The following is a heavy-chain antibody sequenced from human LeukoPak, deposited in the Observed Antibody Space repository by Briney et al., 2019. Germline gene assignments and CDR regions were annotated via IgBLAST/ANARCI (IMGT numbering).Heavy chain of an antibody. CDR1: GFTFSDYY. CDR2: ISSSSTYT. CDR3: AREVDGHGDY. V-gene: IGHV3-11*05. Sequence: GGSLRLSCAASGFTFSDYYMXXXRQAPGXGLXWVSYISSSSTYTNYADSVKGRFTISXDNAKNSLYLQMNSLRAEDTAVYYCAREVDGHGDYWGQGTLVTVSS. D-gene: IGHD3-9*01. J-gene: IGHJ4*02.